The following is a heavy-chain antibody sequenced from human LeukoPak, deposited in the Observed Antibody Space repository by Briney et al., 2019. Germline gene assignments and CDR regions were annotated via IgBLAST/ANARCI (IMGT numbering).Heavy chain of an antibody. V-gene: IGHV4-4*07. CDR1: GGSISSYY. CDR2: IYNSGIT. D-gene: IGHD6-6*01. CDR3: ARDRNGHSSSSGYWFDP. J-gene: IGHJ5*02. Sequence: SETLSLTCTVSGGSISSYYWSWIRQPAGKGLEWIGRIYNSGITNYNPSLKSRVTMSMDTSMNQFSLKLRSVTAADTAVYYCARDRNGHSSSSGYWFDPWGQGTLVTVSS.